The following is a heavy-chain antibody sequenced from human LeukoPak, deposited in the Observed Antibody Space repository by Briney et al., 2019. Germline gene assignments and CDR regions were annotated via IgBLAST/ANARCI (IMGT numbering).Heavy chain of an antibody. CDR2: INPSSGST. Sequence: AASVKVSCKASGYTFTSYYMHWVRQAPGQGLEWMGIINPSSGSTSYAQKFQGRVTMTRDTSTSTVYMELSSLRSEDTAVYYCARARDIVVVPAARFTNSFDYWGQGTLVTVSS. J-gene: IGHJ4*02. D-gene: IGHD2-2*01. V-gene: IGHV1-46*01. CDR1: GYTFTSYY. CDR3: ARARDIVVVPAARFTNSFDY.